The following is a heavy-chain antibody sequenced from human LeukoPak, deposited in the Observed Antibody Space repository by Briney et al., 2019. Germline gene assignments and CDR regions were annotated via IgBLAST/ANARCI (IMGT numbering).Heavy chain of an antibody. CDR2: IYRNDDK. Sequence: SGPTLLHPTPTLTLTCTFSGFSLSTSGVGVGWIRQPPGKALEWLPLIYRNDDKRYSPSLKSRLTITKDTSKNQVVLTMTNMDPVDTATYYCAHSSHSNYAHYYYGMDVWGQGTTVTVSS. CDR3: AHSSHSNYAHYYYGMDV. J-gene: IGHJ6*02. D-gene: IGHD4-11*01. V-gene: IGHV2-5*01. CDR1: GFSLSTSGVG.